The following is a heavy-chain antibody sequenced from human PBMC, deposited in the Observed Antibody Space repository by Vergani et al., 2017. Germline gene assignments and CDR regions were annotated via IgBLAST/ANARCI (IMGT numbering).Heavy chain of an antibody. V-gene: IGHV4-31*03. D-gene: IGHD3-10*01. J-gene: IGHJ3*02. CDR2: IDYSGST. CDR3: ASASPPRCYGSESIAFDI. CDR1: GGSISSGSYY. Sequence: QVQLQESGPGLVKPSQTLSLTCTVSGGSISSGSYYWSWIRQPAGKGLEWIGYIDYSGSTYYNPSLKSRFTISVDTSKNQFSLKLSSVTAADTAVYYCASASPPRCYGSESIAFDIWGQGTMVTVSS.